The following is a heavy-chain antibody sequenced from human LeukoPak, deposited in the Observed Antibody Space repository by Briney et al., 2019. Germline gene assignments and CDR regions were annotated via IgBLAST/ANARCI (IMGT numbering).Heavy chain of an antibody. CDR3: ARGVSGTGPDI. J-gene: IGHJ3*02. Sequence: PGGSLRLSCAASGLTFSSYWMHWVRQAPGKGLVWVSRIKTDGSSTDYADSVKGRFTISRDNAKNTMYLQMNSLGAEDTAVYYCARGVSGTGPDIWGLGTMVTVSS. CDR1: GLTFSSYW. CDR2: IKTDGSST. V-gene: IGHV3-74*01. D-gene: IGHD5/OR15-5a*01.